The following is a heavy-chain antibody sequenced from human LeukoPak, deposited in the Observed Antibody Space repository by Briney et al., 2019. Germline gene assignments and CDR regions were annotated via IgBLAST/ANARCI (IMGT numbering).Heavy chain of an antibody. CDR1: GFTFSSYS. V-gene: IGHV3-21*04. J-gene: IGHJ6*02. CDR2: ISSSSSYI. CDR3: AKGVGLYYYYGMDV. Sequence: SGGSLRLSCAASGFTFSSYSMNWVRQAPGKGLEWVSSISSSSSYIYYADSVKGRFTISRDNSKNTLYLQMNSLRAEDTAVYYCAKGVGLYYYYGMDVWGQGTTVTVSS.